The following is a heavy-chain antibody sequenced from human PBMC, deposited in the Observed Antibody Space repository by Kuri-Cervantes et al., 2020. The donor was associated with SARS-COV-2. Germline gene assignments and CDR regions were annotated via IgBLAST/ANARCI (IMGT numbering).Heavy chain of an antibody. CDR1: GFTFSSYS. V-gene: IGHV3-30*02. Sequence: GESLKISCAASGFTFSSYSMNWVRQAPGKGLEWVAFIRYDGSNKYYADSVKGRFTISRDNSKNTLYLQMNSLRAEDTAVYYCAKDPSKTPYYMDVWGKGTTVTVSS. CDR3: AKDPSKTPYYMDV. J-gene: IGHJ6*03. CDR2: IRYDGSNK.